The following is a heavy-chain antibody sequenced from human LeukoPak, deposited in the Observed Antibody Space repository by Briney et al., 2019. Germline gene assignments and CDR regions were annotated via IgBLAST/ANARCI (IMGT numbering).Heavy chain of an antibody. Sequence: PGGSLRFSCAASGFTFSSYAMTWVRQAPDKGLNWVSAISGSDGSTYHADSVKGRFTISRDDSQNTLYLQMNSLSAEDTAVYYCAKVETSGGANCYALDYWGQGTLVTVSS. V-gene: IGHV3-23*01. CDR3: AKVETSGGANCYALDY. CDR1: GFTFSSYA. CDR2: ISGSDGST. J-gene: IGHJ4*02. D-gene: IGHD2-2*01.